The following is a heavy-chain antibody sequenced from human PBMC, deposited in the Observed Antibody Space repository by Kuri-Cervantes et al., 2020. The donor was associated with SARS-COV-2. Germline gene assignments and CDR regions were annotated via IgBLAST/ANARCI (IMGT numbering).Heavy chain of an antibody. V-gene: IGHV3-30-3*01. CDR2: ISYDGSNK. J-gene: IGHJ4*02. CDR1: GFTFSSYA. Sequence: LSLTCAASGFTFSSYAMHWVRQAPGKGLEWVAVISYDGSNKYYADSVKGRFTISRDNSKNTLYLQMNSLRAEDTAVYYCARGGGYDFWSGFDYWGQGTLVTVSS. D-gene: IGHD3-3*01. CDR3: ARGGGYDFWSGFDY.